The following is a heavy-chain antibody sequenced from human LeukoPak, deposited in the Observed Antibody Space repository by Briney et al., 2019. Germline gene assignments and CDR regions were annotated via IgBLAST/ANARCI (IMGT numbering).Heavy chain of an antibody. D-gene: IGHD1-26*01. CDR1: GFTFTSYS. Sequence: GGSLRLSCAASGFTFTSYSMNWVRQAPGKGLEWVSTISGGGGSTYYADSVKARFTISRDNSKNTLYLQVNSLRAEDTAAYYCAKGGKWDVTPFDYWGQGTLVTVSS. CDR3: AKGGKWDVTPFDY. J-gene: IGHJ4*02. V-gene: IGHV3-23*01. CDR2: ISGGGGST.